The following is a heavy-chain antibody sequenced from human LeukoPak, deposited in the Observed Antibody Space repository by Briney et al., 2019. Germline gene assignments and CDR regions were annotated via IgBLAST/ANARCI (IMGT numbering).Heavy chain of an antibody. Sequence: GGSLTLSCAPSGFTFSTYAMKWVRQRAGRGREWVSSIGASRRISEYEDSVKGRFSIYRDNSTNTLYLKMNSLSAEDTAVYYCAKSARWFGEHDYWGQGTLVTVSS. CDR1: GFTFSTYA. CDR2: IGASRRIS. CDR3: AKSARWFGEHDY. V-gene: IGHV3-23*01. J-gene: IGHJ4*02. D-gene: IGHD3-10*01.